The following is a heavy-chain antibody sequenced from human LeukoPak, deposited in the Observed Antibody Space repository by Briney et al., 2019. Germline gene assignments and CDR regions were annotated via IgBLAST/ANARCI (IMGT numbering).Heavy chain of an antibody. Sequence: ASVKVSCKGSGYTFNSYLISWVRRVPGQGLEWMGWISGHNGNTDYAQNFKDRITLTTDTSTSTAYMEPRSLRSDDTAVYYCARNYYDSSGYGPGGFDYWGQGTLVTVSS. J-gene: IGHJ4*02. CDR2: ISGHNGNT. D-gene: IGHD3-22*01. V-gene: IGHV1-18*01. CDR3: ARNYYDSSGYGPGGFDY. CDR1: GYTFNSYL.